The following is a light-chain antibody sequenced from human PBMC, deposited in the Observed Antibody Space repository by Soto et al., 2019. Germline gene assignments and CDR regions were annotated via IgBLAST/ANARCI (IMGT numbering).Light chain of an antibody. CDR3: QQYSHWRT. Sequence: EIMMTQSPANVSVFPGERATLSCRASQSIDSDLAWYQQKPGHVPRLLIYGASTRATGVPDRFSGSGSGTEFTLTIISLQSDDFAVYYCQQYSHWRTFGPGTKVEI. V-gene: IGKV3-15*01. CDR1: QSIDSD. CDR2: GAS. J-gene: IGKJ1*01.